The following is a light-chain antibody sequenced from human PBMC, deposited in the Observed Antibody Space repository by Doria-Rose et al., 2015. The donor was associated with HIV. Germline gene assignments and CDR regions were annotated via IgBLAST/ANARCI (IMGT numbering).Light chain of an antibody. CDR3: QQTYSSPPWT. CDR1: QTVSTY. J-gene: IGKJ1*01. V-gene: IGKV1-39*01. CDR2: AAS. Sequence: TQSPSSLSASIGDRVTITCRAGQTVSTYLNWFQQEPGKAPKLLIYAASRLQSGVPSRFSGSGSGTDFTLTISGLQPGDFATYYCQQTYSSPPWTFGQGTKVEMK.